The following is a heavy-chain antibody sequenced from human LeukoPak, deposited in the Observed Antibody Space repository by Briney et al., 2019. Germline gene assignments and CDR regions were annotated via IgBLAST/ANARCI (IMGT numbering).Heavy chain of an antibody. CDR2: ISSSGSTI. J-gene: IGHJ6*04. CDR3: AELGITMIGGV. CDR1: GFTFSNYG. Sequence: GGSLRLSCATSGFTFSNYGMHWVRQAPGKGLEWVSYISSSGSTIYYADSVKGRFTISRDNAKNSLYLQMNSLRAEDTAVYYCAELGITMIGGVWGKGTTVTISS. D-gene: IGHD3-10*02. V-gene: IGHV3-48*04.